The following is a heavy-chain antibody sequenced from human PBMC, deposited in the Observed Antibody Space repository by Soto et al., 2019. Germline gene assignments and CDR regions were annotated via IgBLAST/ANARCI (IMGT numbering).Heavy chain of an antibody. Sequence: GESLKISCAASGFTFSSYSMNWVRQAPGKGLEWVSSISSSSSYIYYAASVKGRFTISRDNAKNSLYLQMNSLRAEDTAVYCARDSLEWLLIPFDYWGQGTLVTVSS. CDR3: ARDSLEWLLIPFDY. CDR1: GFTFSSYS. CDR2: ISSSSSYI. V-gene: IGHV3-21*01. J-gene: IGHJ4*02. D-gene: IGHD3-3*01.